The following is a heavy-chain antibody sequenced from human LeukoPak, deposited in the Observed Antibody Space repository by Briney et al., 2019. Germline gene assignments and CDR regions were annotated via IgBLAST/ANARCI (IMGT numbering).Heavy chain of an antibody. J-gene: IGHJ4*02. V-gene: IGHV3-33*01. CDR1: GFTFSSYG. D-gene: IGHD3-10*01. Sequence: GGSLRLSCAASGFTFSSYGMHWVRQAPGKGLEWVAVIRFDGSNTYYADSVKGRFTISRDNSKNTLYLQMNSLRAEDTAVFYCARNIPGSYYFDYWGQGTLVTVSS. CDR2: IRFDGSNT. CDR3: ARNIPGSYYFDY.